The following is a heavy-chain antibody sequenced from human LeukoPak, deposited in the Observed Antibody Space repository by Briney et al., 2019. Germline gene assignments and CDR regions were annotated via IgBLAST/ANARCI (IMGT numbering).Heavy chain of an antibody. D-gene: IGHD6-19*01. CDR2: ISAYNGNT. CDR3: ARDRSSGWYGLGDY. J-gene: IGHJ4*02. CDR1: GYTFTSYY. Sequence: ASVKVSCKASGYTFTSYYMHWVRQTPGQGLEWMGWISAYNGNTNYAQKLQGRVTMTTDTSTSTAYMELRSLRSDDTAVYYCARDRSSGWYGLGDYWGQGTLVTVSS. V-gene: IGHV1-18*04.